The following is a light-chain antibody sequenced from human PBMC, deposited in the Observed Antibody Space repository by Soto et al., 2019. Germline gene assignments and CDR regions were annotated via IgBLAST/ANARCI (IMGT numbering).Light chain of an antibody. J-gene: IGLJ1*01. CDR1: GSDVGGYKY. CDR3: SSYASSIAFV. V-gene: IGLV2-14*01. Sequence: QSALTQPASVSGSPGQSITISCTGTGSDVGGYKYVSWYQQLPGKAPKLMIYDVSYRPSGVSDRFSGSKSGNTASLIISGLQAEDEADYYCSSYASSIAFVFGTGTKVTVL. CDR2: DVS.